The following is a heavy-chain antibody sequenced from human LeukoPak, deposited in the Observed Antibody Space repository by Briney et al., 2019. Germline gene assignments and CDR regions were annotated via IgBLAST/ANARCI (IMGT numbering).Heavy chain of an antibody. CDR3: ASNYYGSGSLDY. CDR1: GGSLSSYY. D-gene: IGHD3-10*01. V-gene: IGHV4-59*08. Sequence: SETLSLTCTVSGGSLSSYYWSWIRQPPGKGLEWIGYIYYSGSTNYNPSLKSRVTISVDTSKNQFSLKVSSVTAADTAVHYCASNYYGSGSLDYWGQGNLVTVSS. CDR2: IYYSGST. J-gene: IGHJ4*02.